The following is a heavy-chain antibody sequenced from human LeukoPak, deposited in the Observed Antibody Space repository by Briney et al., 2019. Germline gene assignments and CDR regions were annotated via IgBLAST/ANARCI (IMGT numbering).Heavy chain of an antibody. CDR2: ISGSGGST. V-gene: IGHV3-23*01. CDR1: GFTFSSYA. J-gene: IGHJ3*02. CDR3: ARGKWNAFDI. D-gene: IGHD1-26*01. Sequence: GGSLRLSCAASGFTFSSYAISWVRQAPGKGLEWVSAISGSGGSTYYADSVKGRFTISRDNAKNSLYLQMNSLRAEDTAVYYCARGKWNAFDIWGQGTMVTVSS.